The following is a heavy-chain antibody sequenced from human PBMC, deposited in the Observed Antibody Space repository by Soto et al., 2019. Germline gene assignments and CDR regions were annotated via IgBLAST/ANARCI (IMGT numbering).Heavy chain of an antibody. CDR1: GYTFTSYD. V-gene: IGHV1-8*01. CDR2: MNPNSGNT. J-gene: IGHJ6*03. D-gene: IGHD3-3*01. Sequence: EASVKVSCKASGYTFTSYDINWVRQATGQGLEWMGWMNPNSGNTGYAQKFQGRVTMTRNTSISTAYMELSSLRSEDTAVYYCARAFYSFGVVIIHYYYYYYMDVWGKGTTVTVSS. CDR3: ARAFYSFGVVIIHYYYYYYMDV.